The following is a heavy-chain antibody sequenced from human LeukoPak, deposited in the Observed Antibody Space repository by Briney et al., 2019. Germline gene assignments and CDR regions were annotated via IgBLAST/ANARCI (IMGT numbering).Heavy chain of an antibody. V-gene: IGHV1-18*01. CDR3: ARVRARGVVPPQRGFDP. CDR2: ISAYNGNT. D-gene: IGHD2-2*01. Sequence: ASVKVSCKASGYTFTSYGISRVRQAPGQGLEWMGWISAYNGNTNYAQKLQGRVTMTTDTSTSTAYMELRSLRSDDTAVYYCARVRARGVVPPQRGFDPWGQGTLVTVSS. CDR1: GYTFTSYG. J-gene: IGHJ5*02.